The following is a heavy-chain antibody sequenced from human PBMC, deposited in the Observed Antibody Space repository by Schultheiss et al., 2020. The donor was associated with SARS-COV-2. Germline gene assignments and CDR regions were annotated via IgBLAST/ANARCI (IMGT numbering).Heavy chain of an antibody. Sequence: SQTLSLTCAISGDSVSSNSAAWNWIRQSPSRGLEWLGRTYYRSKWYNDYAVSVKSRITINPDTSKNQFSLRLSSVTAADTAVYYCARAGAGRLRGYYYYYYGMDVWGQGTTVTVSS. CDR1: GDSVSSNSAA. V-gene: IGHV6-1*01. CDR3: ARAGAGRLRGYYYYYYGMDV. D-gene: IGHD6-6*01. J-gene: IGHJ6*02. CDR2: TYYRSKWYN.